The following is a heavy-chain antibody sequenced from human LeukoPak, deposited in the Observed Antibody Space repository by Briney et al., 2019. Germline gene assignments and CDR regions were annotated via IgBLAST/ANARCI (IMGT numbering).Heavy chain of an antibody. D-gene: IGHD1-1*01. CDR3: ARGARSPWNDSRFGSGDPGIAFDI. Sequence: ASVKVSCKASGYTFTGYYMHWVRQAPGQGLEWMGWINPNSGGTNYAQKFQGRVTMTRDTSISTAYMELSRLRSDDTAVYYCARGARSPWNDSRFGSGDPGIAFDIWGQGTMVTVSS. CDR1: GYTFTGYY. V-gene: IGHV1-2*02. J-gene: IGHJ3*02. CDR2: INPNSGGT.